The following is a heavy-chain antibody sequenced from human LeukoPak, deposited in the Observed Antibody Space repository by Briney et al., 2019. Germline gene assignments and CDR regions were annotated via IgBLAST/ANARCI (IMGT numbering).Heavy chain of an antibody. CDR1: GFTFSSYS. CDR2: ISSSSSTI. Sequence: GGSLRLSCAASGFTFSSYSMNWVRQAPGKGLEWVSYISSSSSTIYYADSVKGRFTISRDNAKNSLYLQMNSLRAEDTAVHYCARDRGGFGCSSTSCYPYYYMDVWGKGTTVTVSS. CDR3: ARDRGGFGCSSTSCYPYYYMDV. J-gene: IGHJ6*03. V-gene: IGHV3-48*04. D-gene: IGHD2-2*01.